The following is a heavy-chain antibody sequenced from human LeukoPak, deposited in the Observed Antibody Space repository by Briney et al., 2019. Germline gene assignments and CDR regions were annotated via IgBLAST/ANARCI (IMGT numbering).Heavy chain of an antibody. V-gene: IGHV3-21*01. Sequence: PGGSLRLSCAASGFTFRSHSMNWVRQAPGKGLEWVSSISSSSGSIYYADSVKGRFTISRDNAKSSLYLQMNSLRAEDTAVYYCATLTTVVLDAFDIWGQGTMVTVSS. CDR3: ATLTTVVLDAFDI. D-gene: IGHD4-23*01. CDR1: GFTFRSHS. CDR2: ISSSSGSI. J-gene: IGHJ3*02.